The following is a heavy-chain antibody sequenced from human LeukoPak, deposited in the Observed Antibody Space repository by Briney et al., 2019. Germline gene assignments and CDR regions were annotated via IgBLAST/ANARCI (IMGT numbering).Heavy chain of an antibody. V-gene: IGHV1-69*13. J-gene: IGHJ3*02. Sequence: ASAKVSCKASGGTFSSYAISWVRQAPGQGLEWMGGIIPIFGTANYAQKFQGRVMITADESTSTAYMELSSLRSEDTAVYYCARGYDFWSGYSAFDIWGQGTMVTVSS. CDR2: IIPIFGTA. CDR1: GGTFSSYA. CDR3: ARGYDFWSGYSAFDI. D-gene: IGHD3-3*01.